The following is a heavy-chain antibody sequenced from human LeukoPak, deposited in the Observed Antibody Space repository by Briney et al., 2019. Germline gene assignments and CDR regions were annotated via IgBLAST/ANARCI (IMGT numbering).Heavy chain of an antibody. CDR1: GFTFSNAW. J-gene: IGHJ4*02. CDR2: IKRKTEGVTT. V-gene: IGHV3-15*01. CDR3: TTDRYDY. D-gene: IGHD1-26*01. Sequence: GGSLRPSCAASGFTFSNAWMVWVRQAPGKGLEWVGRIKRKTEGVTTDYAAPVKGRFTISRDDSKNTLYLQLNSLKIEDTAVYYCTTDRYDYWGQGTLVTVSS.